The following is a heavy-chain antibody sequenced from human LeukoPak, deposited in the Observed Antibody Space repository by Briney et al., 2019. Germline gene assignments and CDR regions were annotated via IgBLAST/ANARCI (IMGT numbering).Heavy chain of an antibody. Sequence: PSETLSLTCTVSGGSISSYYWSWIRQPPGKGLEWIGYIYYSGSTSYNPSLKGRVTISVDTSKNQFSLKLSSVTAADTAVYYCARERIGTKRYCSSTSCYDYMDVWGKGPRSPSP. CDR2: IYYSGST. V-gene: IGHV4-59*01. CDR3: ARERIGTKRYCSSTSCYDYMDV. J-gene: IGHJ6*03. D-gene: IGHD2-2*01. CDR1: GGSISSYY.